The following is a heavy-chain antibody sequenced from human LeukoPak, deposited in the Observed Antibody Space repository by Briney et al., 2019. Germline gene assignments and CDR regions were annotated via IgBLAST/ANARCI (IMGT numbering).Heavy chain of an antibody. V-gene: IGHV5-51*03. CDR2: IYPGDSDT. Sequence: GESLKISSKGSGYSFTSYWIGWVRQMPGKGLEWMGIIYPGDSDTRYSPSFQGQVTISADKSISTAYLQWSSLKASDTAMYFCARRASSWWFDYWGQGTLVTVSS. CDR1: GYSFTSYW. J-gene: IGHJ4*02. CDR3: ARRASSWWFDY. D-gene: IGHD6-13*01.